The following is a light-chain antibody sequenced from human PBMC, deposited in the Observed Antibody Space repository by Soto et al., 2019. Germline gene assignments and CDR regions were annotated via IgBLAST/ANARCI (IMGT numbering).Light chain of an antibody. CDR2: ESY. CDR1: SSDIGSFNL. V-gene: IGLV2-23*01. CDR3: FSLRGGDSHV. Sequence: QSALTQPASLSGSPGQSITISCTGTSSDIGSFNLVSWYQQFPGEVPKLIIYESYKRPSGISTRFSGSRSDNTASLTISGLQAEDEAYYYCFSLRGGDSHVFGTGTKVTVL. J-gene: IGLJ1*01.